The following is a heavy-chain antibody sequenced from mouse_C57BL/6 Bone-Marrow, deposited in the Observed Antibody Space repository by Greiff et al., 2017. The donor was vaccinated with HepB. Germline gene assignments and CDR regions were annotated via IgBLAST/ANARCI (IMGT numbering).Heavy chain of an antibody. CDR1: GYTFTRYW. CDR2: IDPNSGGT. V-gene: IGHV1-72*01. J-gene: IGHJ2*01. CDR3: ARLWAGNYYVDD. D-gene: IGHD3-3*01. Sequence: QVQLQQPGAELVKPGASVKLSCKASGYTFTRYWMHWVKQRPGRGLEWIGRIDPNSGGTKYNEKFKSKGTLTVYKPSSTTYMQLSSLTSEDSAVYYCARLWAGNYYVDDWGQGTTLTGSS.